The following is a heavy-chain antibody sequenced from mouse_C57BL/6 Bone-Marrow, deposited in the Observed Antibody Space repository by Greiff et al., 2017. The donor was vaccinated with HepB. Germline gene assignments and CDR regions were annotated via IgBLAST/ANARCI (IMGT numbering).Heavy chain of an antibody. V-gene: IGHV5-4*03. J-gene: IGHJ3*01. D-gene: IGHD1-1*01. CDR2: ISDGGSYT. CDR3: ARYYGSSYGAY. Sequence: EVKVVESGGGLVKPGGSLKLSCAASGFTFSSYAMSWVRQTPEKRLEWVATISDGGSYTYYPDKVKGRFTISRDNAKNNLYLQMSHLKSEDTAMYYCARYYGSSYGAYWGQGTLVTVSA. CDR1: GFTFSSYA.